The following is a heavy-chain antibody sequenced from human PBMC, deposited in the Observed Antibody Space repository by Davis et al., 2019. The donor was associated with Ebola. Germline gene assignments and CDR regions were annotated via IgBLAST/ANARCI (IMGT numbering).Heavy chain of an antibody. CDR2: ITYDGRT. J-gene: IGHJ4*02. V-gene: IGHV3-30*18. Sequence: GGSLRLSCAVSGFTFTNYGMHWVRQAPGKGLEWVAYITYDGRTADSVKGRFTISRDNSKNTLYLEMKGLRPEDTAIYYCAKDRAGRDGYWEFDYWGQGTLVTVSS. CDR3: AKDRAGRDGYWEFDY. CDR1: GFTFTNYG. D-gene: IGHD5-24*01.